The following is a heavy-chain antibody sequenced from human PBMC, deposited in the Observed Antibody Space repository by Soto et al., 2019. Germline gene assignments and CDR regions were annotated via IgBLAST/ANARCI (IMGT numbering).Heavy chain of an antibody. CDR2: INAGNGNT. CDR3: ATSSTFLGSYRDAFDI. V-gene: IGHV1-3*01. D-gene: IGHD3-16*02. J-gene: IGHJ3*02. CDR1: GYTFTSYA. Sequence: ASLKVSCKSSGYTFTSYAMHWVRQAPGQRLEWMGWINAGNGNTKYSQKFQGRVTITRDTSASTAYMELSSLRSEDTAVYYCATSSTFLGSYRDAFDIWGQGTMVTVSS.